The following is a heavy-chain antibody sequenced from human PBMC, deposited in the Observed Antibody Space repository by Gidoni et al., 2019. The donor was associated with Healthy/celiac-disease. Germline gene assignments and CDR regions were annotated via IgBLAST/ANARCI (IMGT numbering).Heavy chain of an antibody. D-gene: IGHD4-17*01. V-gene: IGHV5-51*03. CDR3: ARCSTVGYWYFDL. J-gene: IGHJ2*01. CDR2: IYPGDSDT. Sequence: EVQLVQSGAAVKKPGGSLKISCTGPVSSFTSYWIGWVRQMPGKGLEWMGIIYPGDSDTRYSPSFQGQVTISADKSISTAYLQWSSLKASDTAMYYCARCSTVGYWYFDLWGRGTLVTVSS. CDR1: VSSFTSYW.